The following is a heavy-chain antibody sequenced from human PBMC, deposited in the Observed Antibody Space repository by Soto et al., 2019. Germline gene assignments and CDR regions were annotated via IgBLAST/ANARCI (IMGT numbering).Heavy chain of an antibody. CDR1: GGTFSSYG. CDR2: ISAYNGNT. CDR3: ARASSSWSYNWFDP. D-gene: IGHD6-13*01. V-gene: IGHV1-18*01. J-gene: IGHJ5*02. Sequence: ASVKVSCKASGGTFSSYGISWVRQAPGQGLEWMGWISAYNGNTNYAQKLQGRVTMTTDTSTSTAYMELRSLRSDDTAVYYCARASSSWSYNWFDPWGQGTLVTVSS.